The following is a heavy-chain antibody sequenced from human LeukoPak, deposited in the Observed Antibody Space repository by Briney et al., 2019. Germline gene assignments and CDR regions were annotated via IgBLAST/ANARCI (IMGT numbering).Heavy chain of an antibody. D-gene: IGHD3-22*01. CDR3: ARTYYYDSSGYFDY. Sequence: SETLSLTCTVSGGSISSSSYYWGWIRQPPGKGLEWIGSIYYSGSTYYNPSLKSRVTISVDRSKNQFSLKLSSVTAADTAVYYCARTYYYDSSGYFDYWGQGTLVTVSS. V-gene: IGHV4-39*07. CDR2: IYYSGST. J-gene: IGHJ4*02. CDR1: GGSISSSSYY.